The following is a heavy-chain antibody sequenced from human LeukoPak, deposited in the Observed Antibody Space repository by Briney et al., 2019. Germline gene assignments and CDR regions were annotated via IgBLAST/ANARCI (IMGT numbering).Heavy chain of an antibody. CDR1: GDSISSSHYY. D-gene: IGHD6-13*01. J-gene: IGHJ4*02. Sequence: SETLSLTCTVSGDSISSSHYYWAWIRQSPGKGLEWIGSIYYSGSTYYNPSLKSRVTISVDTSKNQFSLKLSSVTAADTAVYYCARQRDIAAAGYYFDYWGQGTLVTVSS. CDR2: IYYSGST. CDR3: ARQRDIAAAGYYFDY. V-gene: IGHV4-39*01.